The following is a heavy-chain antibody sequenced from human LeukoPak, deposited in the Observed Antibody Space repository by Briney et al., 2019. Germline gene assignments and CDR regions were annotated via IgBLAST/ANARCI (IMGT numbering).Heavy chain of an antibody. V-gene: IGHV3-74*01. CDR2: INSDGSST. Sequence: GGSRRLSCAASGFTFSSYWMHWVRQAPGKGLVWVSRINSDGSSTSYADSVKGRFTISRDNAKNTLYLQMNSLRAEDTAVYYCARVYGSGSYGYYYYYGMDVWGKGTTVTVSS. D-gene: IGHD3-10*01. J-gene: IGHJ6*04. CDR3: ARVYGSGSYGYYYYYGMDV. CDR1: GFTFSSYW.